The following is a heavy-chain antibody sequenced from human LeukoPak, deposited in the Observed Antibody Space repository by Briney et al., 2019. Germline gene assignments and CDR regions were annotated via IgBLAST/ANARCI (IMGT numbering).Heavy chain of an antibody. V-gene: IGHV4-39*02. D-gene: IGHD6-6*01. CDR1: GGSIAVNHYY. J-gene: IGHJ4*02. Sequence: SETLSLTCSVSGGSIAVNHYYWGWIRQPPGKGLEWIGSGLYTGNTYSNPSLRSRVTISVDASKNEFSLKMNSVTAADTAVYYCAREHRSSKYFDSWGQGALMIVSS. CDR2: GLYTGNT. CDR3: AREHRSSKYFDS.